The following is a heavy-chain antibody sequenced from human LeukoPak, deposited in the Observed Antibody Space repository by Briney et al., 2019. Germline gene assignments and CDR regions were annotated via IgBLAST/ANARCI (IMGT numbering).Heavy chain of an antibody. CDR1: GFTFSSYW. J-gene: IGHJ4*02. V-gene: IGHV3-7*01. D-gene: IGHD1-1*01. Sequence: PGGSLRLSCAASGFTFSSYWMSWVRQAPGKGLEWEANIKQDGSETYYVGSVKGRFTISRDNAKNSLYLQMSSLRAEDTSVYYCARDMEGGVGTVGFDYWGQGTLVTVSS. CDR2: IKQDGSET. CDR3: ARDMEGGVGTVGFDY.